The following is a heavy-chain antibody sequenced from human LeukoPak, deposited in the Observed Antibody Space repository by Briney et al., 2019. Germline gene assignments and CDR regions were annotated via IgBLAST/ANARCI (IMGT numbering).Heavy chain of an antibody. CDR3: AKLLWFGESDAFDI. CDR2: ISGSGGST. Sequence: GGSLRLSCAASGFTFSSYAMGWVRQAPGKGLEWVSAISGSGGSTHYADSVKGRFTISRDNSKNTLYLQMNSLRAEDTAVYYCAKLLWFGESDAFDIWGQGTMVTVSP. CDR1: GFTFSSYA. D-gene: IGHD3-10*01. J-gene: IGHJ3*02. V-gene: IGHV3-23*01.